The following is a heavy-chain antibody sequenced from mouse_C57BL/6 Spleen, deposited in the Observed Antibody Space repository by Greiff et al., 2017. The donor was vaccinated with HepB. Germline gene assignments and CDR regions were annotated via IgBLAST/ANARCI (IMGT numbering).Heavy chain of an antibody. CDR3: ARGHYDYVLYY. V-gene: IGHV1-5*01. J-gene: IGHJ2*01. CDR2: IYPGNSDT. CDR1: GYTFTSYW. D-gene: IGHD2-4*01. Sequence: VQLQQSGTVLARPGASVKMSCKTSGYTFTSYWMHWVKQRPGQGLEWIGAIYPGNSDTSYNQKFKGKAKLTADKSSSTAYMQLSSLTSEDSAVYFCARGHYDYVLYYWGQGTTLTVSS.